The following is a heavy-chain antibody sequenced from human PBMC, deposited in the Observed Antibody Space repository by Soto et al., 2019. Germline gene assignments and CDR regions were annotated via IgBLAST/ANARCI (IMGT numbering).Heavy chain of an antibody. CDR2: ISGSGGST. J-gene: IGHJ4*02. CDR3: APRREGSSGYTFDY. D-gene: IGHD3-22*01. CDR1: GFTFSSYA. V-gene: IGHV3-23*01. Sequence: PGGSLRLSCAASGFTFSSYAMSWVRQAPGRGLEWVSAISGSGGSTYYADSVKGRFTISRDNSKNTLYLQMNSLRAEDTAVYYCAPRREGSSGYTFDYWGQGTLVTVSS.